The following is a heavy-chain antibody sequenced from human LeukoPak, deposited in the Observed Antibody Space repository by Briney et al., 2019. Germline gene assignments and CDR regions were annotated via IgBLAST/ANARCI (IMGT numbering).Heavy chain of an antibody. Sequence: GGSLRLSCAASAFTLSNYSMAWVRQAPGKGLEWVANIKQDGSEKYYVDSVKGRFTISRDNAKNSLYLQMNSLRAEDTAVYYCARGPLDDYFDYWGQGTLVTVSS. V-gene: IGHV3-7*01. CDR3: ARGPLDDYFDY. CDR2: IKQDGSEK. D-gene: IGHD1-1*01. CDR1: AFTLSNYS. J-gene: IGHJ4*02.